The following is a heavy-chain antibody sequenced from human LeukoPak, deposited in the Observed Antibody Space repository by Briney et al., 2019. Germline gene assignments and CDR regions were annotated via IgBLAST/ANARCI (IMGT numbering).Heavy chain of an antibody. CDR2: ISWNSGSI. CDR1: GFTFDDYA. CDR3: AKDQNYYGSGSYYKEDDAFDI. Sequence: GGSLRLSCAASGFTFDDYAMHWVRQAPGKGLEWVSGISWNSGSIGYADSVKGRFTISRDNAKNSLYLQMNSLRAEDTALYYCAKDQNYYGSGSYYKEDDAFDIWGQGTMVTVSS. V-gene: IGHV3-9*01. J-gene: IGHJ3*02. D-gene: IGHD3-10*01.